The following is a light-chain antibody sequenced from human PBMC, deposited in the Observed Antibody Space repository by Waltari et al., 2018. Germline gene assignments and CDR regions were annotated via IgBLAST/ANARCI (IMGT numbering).Light chain of an antibody. CDR2: GTF. V-gene: IGKV3-20*01. J-gene: IGKJ2*03. Sequence: DIVLTQSPGTLSLSPGEGATLSCRASQSITSNYLAWYQQKPGQAPRLLIYGTFNRPTGIPDRFSGSGSGTDLTLTISRLEPEDFAVYYCQQSAGSPPVYSFGQGTKLEIK. CDR1: QSITSNY. CDR3: QQSAGSPPVYS.